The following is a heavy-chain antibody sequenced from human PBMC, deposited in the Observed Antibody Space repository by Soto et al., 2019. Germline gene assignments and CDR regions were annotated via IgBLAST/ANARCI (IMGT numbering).Heavy chain of an antibody. D-gene: IGHD3-22*01. CDR2: IYYSGST. CDR1: GVSISSGDYY. V-gene: IGHV4-30-4*01. CDR3: ARTYYYDSSAPTPFDY. Sequence: QVQLQESGPGLVKPSQTLSLTCSVSGVSISSGDYYWNWIRQPPGKGLEWSGYIYYSGSTYYNPSLKSRVTISVDTSKNQFSLKLTSVTAADTAVYYCARTYYYDSSAPTPFDYWGQGTLVTVSS. J-gene: IGHJ4*02.